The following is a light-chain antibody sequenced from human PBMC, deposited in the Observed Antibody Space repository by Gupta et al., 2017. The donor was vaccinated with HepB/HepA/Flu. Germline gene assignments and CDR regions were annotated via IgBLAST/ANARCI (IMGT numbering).Light chain of an antibody. CDR3: QQYGSSPRT. J-gene: IGKJ1*01. Sequence: EIVLTQSPGTLSLSPGEGATLSCRASQSVRSAFLAWYQHKPGQAPRLLIYDASNRATGIPDRFSGRGSGTDLTLTISRLEPEDFAVYYCQQYGSSPRTFGQGTKVEI. V-gene: IGKV3-20*01. CDR2: DAS. CDR1: QSVRSAF.